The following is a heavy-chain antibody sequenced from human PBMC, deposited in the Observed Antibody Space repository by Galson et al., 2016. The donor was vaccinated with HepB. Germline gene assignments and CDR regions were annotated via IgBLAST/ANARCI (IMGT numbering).Heavy chain of an antibody. CDR2: IYHSGST. Sequence: SETLSLTCAVSGGSISSSNWWSWVRQPPGKGLEWIGGIYHSGSTNYNPSLKSRVTISVDKSRNQFSLKLSSVTAADTAVYYCARVSGVHYYFDYWGQGTLVTVSS. J-gene: IGHJ4*02. CDR1: GGSISSSNW. D-gene: IGHD7-27*01. V-gene: IGHV4-4*02. CDR3: ARVSGVHYYFDY.